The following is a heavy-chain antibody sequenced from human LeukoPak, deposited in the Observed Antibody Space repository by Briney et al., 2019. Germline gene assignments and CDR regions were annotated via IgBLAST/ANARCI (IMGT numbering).Heavy chain of an antibody. V-gene: IGHV1-2*02. CDR1: GYTFTDYF. CDR3: ARELSAVGRWGAFDM. CDR2: INPNSGAT. Sequence: ASVKVSCKASGYTFTDYFIHWIRQSPGQRLEWMGGINPNSGATSYAQKFQGRVTMTRDTSINTGNMELTGLRFDDTAVYYCARELSAVGRWGAFDMWGQGTMVTVSS. J-gene: IGHJ3*02. D-gene: IGHD6-13*01.